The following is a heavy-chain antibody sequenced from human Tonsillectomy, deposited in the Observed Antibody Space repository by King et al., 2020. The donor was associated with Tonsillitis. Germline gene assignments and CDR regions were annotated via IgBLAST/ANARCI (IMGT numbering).Heavy chain of an antibody. V-gene: IGHV4-31*03. CDR2: LYYSGST. Sequence: VQLQESGPGLVKPSQTLSLTCTVSGGSISRGGFYWSWIRQHPGKGLEWVGYLYYSGSTYYHPSLKSRVTISVDTSKNQFALQLSSVTAADTAVYYCARSYGSGTYYMDYWGQGTLVTVSS. CDR1: GGSISRGGFY. CDR3: ARSYGSGTYYMDY. J-gene: IGHJ4*02. D-gene: IGHD3-10*01.